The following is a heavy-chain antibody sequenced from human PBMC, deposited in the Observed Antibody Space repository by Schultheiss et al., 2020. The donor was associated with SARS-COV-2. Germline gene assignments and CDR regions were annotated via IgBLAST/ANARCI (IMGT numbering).Heavy chain of an antibody. V-gene: IGHV4-31*03. D-gene: IGHD3-10*01. CDR2: IYHSGST. J-gene: IGHJ4*02. CDR1: GGSITSGGFY. Sequence: SETLSLTCTVSGGSITSGGFYWSWLRQHPGKGLEWIGNIYHSGSTYSNPSLKSRVSLSVDTSKNQFSLKLSSVTAADTAVYYCARSYYGSGSHLDYWGQGTLVTVSS. CDR3: ARSYYGSGSHLDY.